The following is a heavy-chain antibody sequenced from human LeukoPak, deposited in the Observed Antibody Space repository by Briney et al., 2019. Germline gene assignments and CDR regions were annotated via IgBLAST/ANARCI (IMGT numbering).Heavy chain of an antibody. V-gene: IGHV3-64*01. J-gene: IGHJ3*02. Sequence: GGSLRLSCAASGFTFSGYGMHWVRQAPGKGLEYVSSISSDGGSTYHANFVKGRFTISRDNSKNTLSLQMNSLRAEDTAVYYCARVGGSNAFDIWGQGTMVIVSS. CDR1: GFTFSGYG. D-gene: IGHD1-26*01. CDR2: ISSDGGST. CDR3: ARVGGSNAFDI.